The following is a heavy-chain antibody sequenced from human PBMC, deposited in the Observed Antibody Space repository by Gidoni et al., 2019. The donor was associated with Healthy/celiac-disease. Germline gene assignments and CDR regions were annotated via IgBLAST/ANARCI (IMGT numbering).Heavy chain of an antibody. CDR2: IIPILGTA. J-gene: IGHJ6*02. Sequence: QVQLVQSGAEVKKPGSSVKVSCKASGGTFSSYAISWVRQAPGQGLEGWGGIIPILGTAKYAQKFEGRVTITADESTSTAYMELSSLRSEDTAVYYCAGRRDGYKGDYYGMDVWGQGTTVTVSS. V-gene: IGHV1-69*01. CDR3: AGRRDGYKGDYYGMDV. D-gene: IGHD5-12*01. CDR1: GGTFSSYA.